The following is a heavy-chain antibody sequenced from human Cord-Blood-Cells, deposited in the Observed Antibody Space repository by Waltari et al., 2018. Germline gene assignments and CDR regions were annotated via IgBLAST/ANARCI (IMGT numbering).Heavy chain of an antibody. CDR1: GGTFSSYA. D-gene: IGHD2-15*01. J-gene: IGHJ5*02. V-gene: IGHV1-69*01. Sequence: QVQLVQSGAEVKKPGSSVKVSCKASGGTFSSYAISWVRQAPGQGLEWRGGIIPIFGTANYAQKCQGRVTITAEESTSTAYMELSSLRSEDTAVYYCARVVYCSGGSCSEANWFDPWGQGTLVTVSS. CDR2: IIPIFGTA. CDR3: ARVVYCSGGSCSEANWFDP.